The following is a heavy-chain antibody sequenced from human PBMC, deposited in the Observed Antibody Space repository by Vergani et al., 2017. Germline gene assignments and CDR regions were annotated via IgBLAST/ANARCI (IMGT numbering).Heavy chain of an antibody. J-gene: IGHJ4*02. Sequence: EVQLLESGGGLVQPGGSLRLSCAASGFTFSSYAMSCVRQAPGKGLEWVSAISGSGGSTYYADSVKGRFTISRDNSKNTLYLQMNSLRAEDTAVYYCARDLRVARYDFWSGYYGAYFDYWGQGTLVTVSS. D-gene: IGHD3-3*01. V-gene: IGHV3-23*01. CDR3: ARDLRVARYDFWSGYYGAYFDY. CDR1: GFTFSSYA. CDR2: ISGSGGST.